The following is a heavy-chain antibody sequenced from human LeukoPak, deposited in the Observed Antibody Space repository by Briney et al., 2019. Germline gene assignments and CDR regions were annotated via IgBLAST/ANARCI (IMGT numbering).Heavy chain of an antibody. CDR1: GFTFSDYY. CDR2: ISSSGGSNK. Sequence: GGSLRLSYAASGFTFSDYYMSWIRQAPGKGLEWVTYISSSGGSNKYYADSVRGRFTISRDNAKNSLYLQMDSLRAEDTAVYYCSRDGSLRSPPLWGQGTLVTVSS. D-gene: IGHD3-10*01. V-gene: IGHV3-11*01. J-gene: IGHJ4*02. CDR3: SRDGSLRSPPL.